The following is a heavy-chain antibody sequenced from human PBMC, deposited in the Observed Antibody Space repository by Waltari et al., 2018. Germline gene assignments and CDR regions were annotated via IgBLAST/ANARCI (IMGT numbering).Heavy chain of an antibody. V-gene: IGHV4-59*11. J-gene: IGHJ4*02. CDR2: IYYSGST. CDR3: ARTERDSSGWYY. Sequence: SISSHYWSWIRQPPGKGLEWIGYIYYSGSTNYNPSLKSRVTISVDTSKNQFSLKLSSVTAADTAVYYCARTERDSSGWYYWGQGTLVTVSS. D-gene: IGHD6-19*01. CDR1: SISSHY.